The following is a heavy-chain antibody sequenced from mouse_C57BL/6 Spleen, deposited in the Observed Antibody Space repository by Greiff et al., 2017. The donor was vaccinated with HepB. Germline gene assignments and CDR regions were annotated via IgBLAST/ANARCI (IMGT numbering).Heavy chain of an antibody. CDR1: GYAFSSSW. V-gene: IGHV1-82*01. D-gene: IGHD2-5*01. CDR2: IYPGDGDT. CDR3: ARERGDSNYVFDY. J-gene: IGHJ2*01. Sequence: VQLQQSGPELVKPGASVKISCKASGYAFSSSWMNWVKQRPGKGLEWIGRIYPGDGDTNYNGKFKGKATLTADKSSSTAYMQLSSLTSEDSAVYFCARERGDSNYVFDYWGQGTTLTVSS.